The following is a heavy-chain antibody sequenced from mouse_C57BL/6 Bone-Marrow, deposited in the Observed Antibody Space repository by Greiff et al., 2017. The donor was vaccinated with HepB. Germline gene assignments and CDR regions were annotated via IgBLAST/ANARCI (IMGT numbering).Heavy chain of an antibody. V-gene: IGHV2-9-1*01. D-gene: IGHD2-5*01. Sequence: QVQLQQSGPGLVAPSQSLSITCTVSGFSLTSYAISWVRQPPGKGLEWLGVIWTGGGTNYNSALKSRLSISKDNSKSQVFLKMNSLQTDDTARYYCARIEGYSNYPYAMDYWGQGTSVTVSS. CDR1: GFSLTSYA. J-gene: IGHJ4*01. CDR2: IWTGGGT. CDR3: ARIEGYSNYPYAMDY.